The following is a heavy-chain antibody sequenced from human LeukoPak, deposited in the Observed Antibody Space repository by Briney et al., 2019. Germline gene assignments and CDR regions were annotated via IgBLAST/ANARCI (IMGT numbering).Heavy chain of an antibody. J-gene: IGHJ5*02. CDR2: IYYSGDT. Sequence: SETLSFTCTVSGDSITSFYCSWIRQPPGKGLEWIGYIYYSGDTNYNPSLKSRVAMSVDTSKNQLSLKLSSVTAADTAVYYCARHSLCVGGSRYSGGANNWFDPWGQGTLVTVSS. V-gene: IGHV4-59*08. CDR1: GDSITSFY. D-gene: IGHD2-15*01. CDR3: ARHSLCVGGSRYSGGANNWFDP.